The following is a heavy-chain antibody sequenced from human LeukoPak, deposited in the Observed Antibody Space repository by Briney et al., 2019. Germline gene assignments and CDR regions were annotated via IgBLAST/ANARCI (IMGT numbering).Heavy chain of an antibody. CDR1: GFTFSSYE. CDR3: ATTGSGSYYDY. Sequence: PGGSLRLSCAASGFTFSSYEMNWVRQAPGKGLEWVSYISSSGSTIYYADSVKGRFTISRDNSKNTLYLQMNSLRAEDTAVYYCATTGSGSYYDYWGQGVLVTVSS. D-gene: IGHD1-26*01. J-gene: IGHJ4*02. CDR2: ISSSGSTI. V-gene: IGHV3-48*03.